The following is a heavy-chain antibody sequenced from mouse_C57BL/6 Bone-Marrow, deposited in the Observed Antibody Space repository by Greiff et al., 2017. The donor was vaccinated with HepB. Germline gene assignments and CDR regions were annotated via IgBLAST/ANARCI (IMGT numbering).Heavy chain of an antibody. CDR1: GYTFTDYY. CDR3: ARSGPLSSPPHLWLRRRDYAMDY. V-gene: IGHV1-19*01. Sequence: EVQLQQSGPVLVKPGASVKMSCKASGYTFTDYYMNWVKQSHGKSLEWIGVINPYNGGTSYNQKFKGKATLTVDKSSSTAYMELNSLTSEDSAVYYCARSGPLSSPPHLWLRRRDYAMDYWGQGTSVTVSS. D-gene: IGHD2-2*01. CDR2: INPYNGGT. J-gene: IGHJ4*01.